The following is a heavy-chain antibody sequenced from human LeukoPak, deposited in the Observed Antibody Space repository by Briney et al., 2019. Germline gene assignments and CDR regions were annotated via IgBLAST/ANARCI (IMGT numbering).Heavy chain of an antibody. Sequence: ASETLSLTCVVSNYSISSGYYWGWIRQPPGKGLEWIGSIYHSGSTYYNPSLKSRVTISVDTPKNQFSLKLSSVTAADTAVYSCARAGPFYNFWSGHECYSDYWGQGTLVTVSS. CDR3: ARAGPFYNFWSGHECYSDY. D-gene: IGHD3-3*01. V-gene: IGHV4-38-2*01. CDR1: NYSISSGYY. J-gene: IGHJ4*02. CDR2: IYHSGST.